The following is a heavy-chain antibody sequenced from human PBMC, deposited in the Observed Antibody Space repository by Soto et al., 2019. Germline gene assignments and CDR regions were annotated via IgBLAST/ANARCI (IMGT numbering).Heavy chain of an antibody. CDR3: ARDDDGDYLSWYFDY. CDR2: ISYDGSNK. D-gene: IGHD4-17*01. Sequence: QVQLVESGGGVVQPGRSLRLSCAASGFTFSSYAMHWVRQAPGKGLEWVAVISYDGSNKYYADSVKGRFTISRGNSKNTLYLQMNSLRAEDTAVYYCARDDDGDYLSWYFDYWGQGTLVTVSS. V-gene: IGHV3-30-3*01. J-gene: IGHJ4*02. CDR1: GFTFSSYA.